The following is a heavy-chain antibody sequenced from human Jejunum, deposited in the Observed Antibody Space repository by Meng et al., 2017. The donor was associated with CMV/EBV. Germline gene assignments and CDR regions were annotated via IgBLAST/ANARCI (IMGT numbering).Heavy chain of an antibody. CDR3: AREGTNSYYFDY. CDR1: GDSISSGNSY. CDR2: IYESGST. Sequence: VSGDSISSGNSYWSWIRQPPGKGLEWIGYIYESGSTSYNPSLESRVTISVDTSKNQFSLKVMSVTAADTAVYYCAREGTNSYYFDYWGQGTLVTVSS. V-gene: IGHV4-30-4*01. J-gene: IGHJ4*02. D-gene: IGHD1-14*01.